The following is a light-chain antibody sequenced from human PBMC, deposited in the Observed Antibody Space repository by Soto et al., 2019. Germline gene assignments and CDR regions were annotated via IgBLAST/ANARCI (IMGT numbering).Light chain of an antibody. Sequence: QAVVTQEPSLTVSPGGTVTLTCGSSTGAVTSGHYPYWFQQKPGQAPRTLIYDTSNKYSWTPARFSGSLLGGKAALTLSGAHPEDEAEYCCLLSYTGARVIGGGTKLTVL. V-gene: IGLV7-46*01. CDR3: LLSYTGARV. CDR1: TGAVTSGHY. J-gene: IGLJ3*02. CDR2: DTS.